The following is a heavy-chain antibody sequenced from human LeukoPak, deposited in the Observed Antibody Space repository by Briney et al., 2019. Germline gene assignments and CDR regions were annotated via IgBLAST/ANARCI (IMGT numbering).Heavy chain of an antibody. V-gene: IGHV1-46*01. D-gene: IGHD5-18*01. CDR2: INPSGGTT. J-gene: IGHJ4*02. CDR3: AREIGPRQLHLWGSAFDY. CDR1: GYTFINYY. Sequence: ASVKVSCKASGYTFINYYMHWVRQAPGQGLEWMGIINPSGGTTSYAQNFHGRVTMTRDTSTSTVYMELSSLRSEDTAVYYCAREIGPRQLHLWGSAFDYWGQGTLVTVSS.